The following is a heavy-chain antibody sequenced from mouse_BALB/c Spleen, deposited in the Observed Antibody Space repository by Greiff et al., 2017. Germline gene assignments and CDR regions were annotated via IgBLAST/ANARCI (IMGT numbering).Heavy chain of an antibody. J-gene: IGHJ4*01. CDR2: INPSNGGT. Sequence: VQLQQSGAELVKPGASVKLSCKASGYTFTSYYMYWVKQRPGQGLEWIGEINPSNGGTNFNEKFKSKATLTVDKSSSTAYMQLSSLTSEDSAVYYCTRSPYGYDGSMDYWGQGTSVTVSS. CDR1: GYTFTSYY. V-gene: IGHV1S81*02. CDR3: TRSPYGYDGSMDY. D-gene: IGHD2-2*01.